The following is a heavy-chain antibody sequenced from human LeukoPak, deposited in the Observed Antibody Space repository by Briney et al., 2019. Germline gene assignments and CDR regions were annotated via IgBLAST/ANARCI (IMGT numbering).Heavy chain of an antibody. D-gene: IGHD5-24*01. J-gene: IGHJ4*02. CDR3: ASLTSLEMATTY. Sequence: ASVKVSCKASGGTFSSYAISWVRQAPGQGLEWMGGIIPIFGTANYAQKFQGRVTITADESTSTAYMELSSLRSKDTAVYYCASLTSLEMATTYWGQGTLVTVSS. CDR2: IIPIFGTA. CDR1: GGTFSSYA. V-gene: IGHV1-69*13.